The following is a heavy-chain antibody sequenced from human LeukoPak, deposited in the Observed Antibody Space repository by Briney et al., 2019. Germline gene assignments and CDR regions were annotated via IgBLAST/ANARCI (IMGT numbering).Heavy chain of an antibody. J-gene: IGHJ5*02. CDR2: IIPILGIA. D-gene: IGHD3-9*01. V-gene: IGHV1-69*04. CDR3: ARELRYFDWFLIDP. Sequence: SVKVSCKASGGTFSSYAISWVRQAPGQGLEWMGRIIPILGIANYAQKFQGRVTITADKSTSTAYMELSSLRSEDTAVYYCARELRYFDWFLIDPWGQGTLVTVSS. CDR1: GGTFSSYA.